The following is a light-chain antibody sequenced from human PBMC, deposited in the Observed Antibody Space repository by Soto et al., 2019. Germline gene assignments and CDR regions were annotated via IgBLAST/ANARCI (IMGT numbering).Light chain of an antibody. Sequence: QLVLTQPPSASGTPGQRVTISCSGSSSNIGTYTVNWYQQVPGTAPKLLIYRNNQRPSGVPDRFSGSKSGTSASLAISGLQSEDEADYYCAAWDASLNGVIFGRGTKLTVL. V-gene: IGLV1-44*01. CDR3: AAWDASLNGVI. CDR1: SSNIGTYT. CDR2: RNN. J-gene: IGLJ2*01.